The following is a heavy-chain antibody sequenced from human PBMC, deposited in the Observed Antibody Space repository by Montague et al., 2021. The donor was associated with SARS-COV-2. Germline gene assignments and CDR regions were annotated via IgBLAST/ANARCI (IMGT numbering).Heavy chain of an antibody. J-gene: IGHJ4*02. V-gene: IGHV3-15*01. CDR1: VFSFIDAG. Sequence: SLRLSCEGSVFSFIDAGISSVRQAPCKVLEWVGRIKTRVGGATTXYCXTVKGRITIARDDSDNTLYLQLSLLKSEYTAVYYCAHTCVWVGDFLQTYCFDYWGRGTLVTVSS. CDR2: IKTRVGGATT. D-gene: IGHD3-10*01. CDR3: AHTCVWVGDFLQTYCFDY.